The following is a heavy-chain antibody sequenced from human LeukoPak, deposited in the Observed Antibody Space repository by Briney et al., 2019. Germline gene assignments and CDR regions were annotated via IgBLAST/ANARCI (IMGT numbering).Heavy chain of an antibody. CDR3: ARADSGSILDY. CDR1: GYTFTSYG. CDR2: IKPNSGGT. Sequence: GASVKVSCKASGYTFTSYGISWVRQAPGQGLEWMGWIKPNSGGTNYAQKFQGRVTMTRDTSINTSYMELSRLRSDDTAIYYCARADSGSILDYWGQGTLVTVSS. V-gene: IGHV1-2*02. D-gene: IGHD1-26*01. J-gene: IGHJ4*02.